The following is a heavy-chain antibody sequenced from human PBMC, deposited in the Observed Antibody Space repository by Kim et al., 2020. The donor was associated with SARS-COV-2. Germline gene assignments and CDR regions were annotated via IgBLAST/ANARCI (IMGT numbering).Heavy chain of an antibody. CDR1: GFTFDDYA. Sequence: GGSLRLSCAASGFTFDDYAMHWVRQAPGKGLEWVSGISWNSGSIGYADSVKGRFTISRDNAKNSLYLQMNSLRAEDTALYYCAKDRSGATRGAFDIWGQGTMVTVSS. CDR2: ISWNSGSI. CDR3: AKDRSGATRGAFDI. V-gene: IGHV3-9*01. J-gene: IGHJ3*02. D-gene: IGHD2-15*01.